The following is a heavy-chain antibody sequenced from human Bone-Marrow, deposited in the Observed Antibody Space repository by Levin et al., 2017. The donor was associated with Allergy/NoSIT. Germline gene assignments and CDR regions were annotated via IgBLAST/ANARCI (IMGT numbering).Heavy chain of an antibody. D-gene: IGHD6-13*01. J-gene: IGHJ5*02. CDR2: IYYSGST. CDR1: GGSVSSGSYY. V-gene: IGHV4-61*01. CDR3: ARESYSSSWGVGYNWFDP. Sequence: PSETLSLTCTVSGGSVSSGSYYWSWIRQPPGKGLEWIGYIYYSGSTNYNPSLKSRVTISVDTSKNQFSLKLSSVTAADTAVYYCARESYSSSWGVGYNWFDPWGQGTLVTVSS.